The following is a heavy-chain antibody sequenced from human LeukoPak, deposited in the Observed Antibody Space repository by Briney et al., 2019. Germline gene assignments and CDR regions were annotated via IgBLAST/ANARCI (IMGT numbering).Heavy chain of an antibody. V-gene: IGHV4-30-4*01. D-gene: IGHD5-24*01. CDR2: MYYSGST. Sequence: SQTLSLTCTVSGGSISSGDYYWRWIRQPPGKGLEWIAYMYYSGSTYYNPSLKSRVTMSADTSKNQLSLKLSSVTAADTAVYYCARHGVEGWLQFDAFDIWGQGTMVTVSS. CDR3: ARHGVEGWLQFDAFDI. CDR1: GGSISSGDYY. J-gene: IGHJ3*02.